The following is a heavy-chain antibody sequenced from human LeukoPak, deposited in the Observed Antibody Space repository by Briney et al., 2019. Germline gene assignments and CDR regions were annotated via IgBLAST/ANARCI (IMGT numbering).Heavy chain of an antibody. CDR2: ISYDGSNQ. J-gene: IGHJ4*02. V-gene: IGHV3-30-3*01. Sequence: GGSLRLSCAASGFTFSSYAIHWVRQAPDKGLEWVAVISYDGSNQYYADSVRGRFTVSRDNSKNTLYLQMNSLRAEDTAIFYCARVGGASIVAIPTSYFDYWGQGTLVTVSS. D-gene: IGHD5-12*01. CDR3: ARVGGASIVAIPTSYFDY. CDR1: GFTFSSYA.